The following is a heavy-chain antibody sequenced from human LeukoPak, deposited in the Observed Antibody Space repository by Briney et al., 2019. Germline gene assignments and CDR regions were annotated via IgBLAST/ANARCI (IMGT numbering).Heavy chain of an antibody. J-gene: IGHJ4*02. Sequence: GGSLRLSCAASGLSFSFYGMHWVRQAPGKGLEWVAFIRSDGSIKYYADSVKGRFTISRDNAKNTLYLQMNSLRAEDAALYYCTKDQPEAYFDYWGQGTLVTVSS. D-gene: IGHD1-14*01. V-gene: IGHV3-30*02. CDR2: IRSDGSIK. CDR1: GLSFSFYG. CDR3: TKDQPEAYFDY.